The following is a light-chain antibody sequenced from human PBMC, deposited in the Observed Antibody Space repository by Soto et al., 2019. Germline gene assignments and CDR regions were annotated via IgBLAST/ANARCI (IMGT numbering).Light chain of an antibody. CDR3: QQYETYPT. Sequence: DIQMTQSPSSLSASVGDRVTITCRASQNIDTSLAWYQQKSDRAPKSLIYGASSLQSGVPSRFRGSGSGTDFPLTISTLQPDDFATYYCQQYETYPTFGGGTKVEIK. CDR2: GAS. CDR1: QNIDTS. V-gene: IGKV1D-16*01. J-gene: IGKJ4*01.